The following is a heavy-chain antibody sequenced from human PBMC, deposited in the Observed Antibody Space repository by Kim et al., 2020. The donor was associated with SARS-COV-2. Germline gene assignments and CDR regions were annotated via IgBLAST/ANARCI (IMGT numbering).Heavy chain of an antibody. CDR2: IYYKGST. J-gene: IGHJ4*02. D-gene: IGHD2-15*01. Sequence: SETLSLTCTVSGDSMSGFYWSWIRQSPGKGLECMGYIYYKGSTNYNPSLKSRINISIDMSKNRFSLRLISVTAADTAVYYCARGGGKGFCSGENCHYFDHWGQGSLVSVSS. V-gene: IGHV4-59*13. CDR3: ARGGGKGFCSGENCHYFDH. CDR1: GDSMSGFY.